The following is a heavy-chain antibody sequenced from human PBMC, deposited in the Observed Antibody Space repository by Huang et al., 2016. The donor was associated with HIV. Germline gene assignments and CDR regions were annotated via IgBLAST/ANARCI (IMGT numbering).Heavy chain of an antibody. CDR2: IYPGDSDT. V-gene: IGHV5-51*01. J-gene: IGHJ6*02. Sequence: EVQLVQSGAEVKQPGESLKISCKGSGYRFRSNWIGWVRQMPGKGLECMGIIYPGDSDTRYSPSFKGQVTSSADKSINTAYLQWSSLKAADTAMYYCARLIGSPSFYYGLDVWGQGTTVTVSS. CDR3: ARLIGSPSFYYGLDV. CDR1: GYRFRSNW. D-gene: IGHD3-10*01.